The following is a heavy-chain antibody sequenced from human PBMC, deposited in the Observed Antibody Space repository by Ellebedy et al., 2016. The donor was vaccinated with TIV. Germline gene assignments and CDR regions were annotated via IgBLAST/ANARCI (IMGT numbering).Heavy chain of an antibody. CDR3: ARVVRNYYGSGSYLGYYYYGMDV. CDR1: GYTFTSYD. J-gene: IGHJ6*02. CDR2: MNPNSGNT. Sequence: ASVKVSXKASGYTFTSYDINWVRQATGQGLEWMGWMNPNSGNTGYAQKFQGRVTMTRNTSISTAYMELSSLRSEDTAVYYCARVVRNYYGSGSYLGYYYYGMDVWGQGTTVTVSS. V-gene: IGHV1-8*01. D-gene: IGHD3-10*01.